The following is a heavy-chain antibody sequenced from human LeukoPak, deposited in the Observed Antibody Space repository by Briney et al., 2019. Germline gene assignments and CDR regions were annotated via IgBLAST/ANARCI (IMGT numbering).Heavy chain of an antibody. CDR1: GFTFSSYG. D-gene: IGHD1-26*01. CDR2: ISGSGGST. V-gene: IGHV3-23*01. J-gene: IGHJ4*02. CDR3: ARDIIVGAPFDY. Sequence: PGGSLRLSCAASGFTFSSYGMSWVRQAPGKGLEWVSAISGSGGSTYYADSVKGRFTISRDNAKNSLYLQMNSLRAEDTAVYYCARDIIVGAPFDYWGQGTLVTVSS.